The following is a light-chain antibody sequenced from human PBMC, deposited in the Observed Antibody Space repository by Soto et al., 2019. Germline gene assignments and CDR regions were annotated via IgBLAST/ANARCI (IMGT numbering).Light chain of an antibody. Sequence: QSVLTQPASVSGSPGQSITISCTGTSSDVGSYNFVSWYQQLPGKAPKLMIYEVSNRPSGVSNRFSGSKSGNTASLTISGLQAEDEAHYYCSSYTTSSNYVSGSGTKVTVL. V-gene: IGLV2-14*01. CDR1: SSDVGSYNF. CDR3: SSYTTSSNYV. CDR2: EVS. J-gene: IGLJ1*01.